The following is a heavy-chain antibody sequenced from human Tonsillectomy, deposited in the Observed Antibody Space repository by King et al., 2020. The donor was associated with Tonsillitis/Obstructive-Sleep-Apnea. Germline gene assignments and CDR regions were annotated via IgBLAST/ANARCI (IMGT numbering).Heavy chain of an antibody. D-gene: IGHD4-23*01. CDR3: ARHDYAGNSWDFDL. CDR2: INSDGSST. CDR1: GFTFSRYW. V-gene: IGHV3-74*01. J-gene: IGHJ2*01. Sequence: VQLVESGGGLVQPGGSLRLSCAASGFTFSRYWMHWVRQAPGKGLVWVSRINSDGSSTSYADSVKGRFTISRDNAKKTLYLQMNSLRAEDTAVFYCARHDYAGNSWDFDLWGRGTLAT.